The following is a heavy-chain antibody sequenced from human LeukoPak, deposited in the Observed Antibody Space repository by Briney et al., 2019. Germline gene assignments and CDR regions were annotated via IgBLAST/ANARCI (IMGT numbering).Heavy chain of an antibody. Sequence: GGSLRLSCEVSGFTFSDAWMHWVRQAPGKGLEWVSGISWNSGSIGYADSVKGRFTISRDNAKNSLYLQMNSLRAEDTALYYCAKGYMDDILTGYFDYWGQGTLVTVSS. D-gene: IGHD3-9*01. CDR1: GFTFSDAW. CDR3: AKGYMDDILTGYFDY. J-gene: IGHJ4*02. CDR2: ISWNSGSI. V-gene: IGHV3-9*01.